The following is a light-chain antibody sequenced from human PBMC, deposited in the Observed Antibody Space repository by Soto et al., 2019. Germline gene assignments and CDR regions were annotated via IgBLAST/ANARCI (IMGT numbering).Light chain of an antibody. CDR1: SSNIGNDF. CDR2: ENS. J-gene: IGLJ1*01. V-gene: IGLV1-51*02. Sequence: QSVLTQPPSVSAAPGQKVTISCSGSSSNIGNDFVSWYQHLPGTAPKLLIYENSKRPSGIPDRFSGSKSGTSATLGITGLQTGDEADYYCGTWDSSLGGFYVLGTGTKLTVL. CDR3: GTWDSSLGGFYV.